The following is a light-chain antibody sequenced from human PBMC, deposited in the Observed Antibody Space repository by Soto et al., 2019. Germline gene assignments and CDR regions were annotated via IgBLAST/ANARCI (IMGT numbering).Light chain of an antibody. Sequence: ESVLTQSPCTLSLSPGERATLSCRAIQSVSSNYLAWYQQKPGQAPRLLIYGASTRATGIPARFSGSGSGTEFTLTISSLQSEDFAVYYCQQYNNWPPWTFGQGTKVDIK. CDR2: GAS. CDR1: QSVSSN. V-gene: IGKV3-15*01. CDR3: QQYNNWPPWT. J-gene: IGKJ1*01.